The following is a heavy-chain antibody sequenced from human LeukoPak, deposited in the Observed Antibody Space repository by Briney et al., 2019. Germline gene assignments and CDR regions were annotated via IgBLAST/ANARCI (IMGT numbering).Heavy chain of an antibody. Sequence: ASVKVSCKASGYTFTGYYIHWIRQAPGQGLEWMGWINPNSGGTNYAQRFQGRVTMTRDTSISTAYMELSRLRSDDTAVYYCARDNCSGGSCNYYFDYWGQGTLVTVSS. CDR3: ARDNCSGGSCNYYFDY. V-gene: IGHV1-2*02. CDR2: INPNSGGT. D-gene: IGHD2-15*01. J-gene: IGHJ4*02. CDR1: GYTFTGYY.